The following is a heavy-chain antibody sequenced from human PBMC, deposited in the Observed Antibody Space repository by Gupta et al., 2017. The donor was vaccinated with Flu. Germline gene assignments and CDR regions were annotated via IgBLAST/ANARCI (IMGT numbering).Heavy chain of an antibody. Sequence: QVQLVESGGGVVQPGRSLRLSCAASGFTFRSYSMHWVRQAPGEGLGWVAGISFDGNQKYYADAVKGRFSISRDDSKNTLYLQMNSLAADDTAVYYCARDSARELRYFDWWGQGTLVTVSS. CDR2: ISFDGNQK. J-gene: IGHJ4*02. CDR1: GFTFRSYS. V-gene: IGHV3-30-3*01. D-gene: IGHD1-7*01. CDR3: ARDSARELRYFDW.